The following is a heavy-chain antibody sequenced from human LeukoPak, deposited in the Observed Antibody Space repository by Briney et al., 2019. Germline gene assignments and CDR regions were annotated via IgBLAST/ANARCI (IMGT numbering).Heavy chain of an antibody. J-gene: IGHJ4*02. D-gene: IGHD3-22*01. CDR3: ARDRGYSYYYDTSGYFDF. CDR1: GYTFTNHL. CDR2: ISTVNGKT. Sequence: ASVKVSCKASGYTFTNHLVHWVRQAPGQRLEWMGWISTVNGKTKYSQKFQGRVTFTRDTSADTAYMELGSLSSEDTAVYYCARDRGYSYYYDTSGYFDFWGQGTLVTVSS. V-gene: IGHV1-3*04.